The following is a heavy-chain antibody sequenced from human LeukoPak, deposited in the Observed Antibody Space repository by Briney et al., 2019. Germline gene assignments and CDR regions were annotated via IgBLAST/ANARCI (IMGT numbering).Heavy chain of an antibody. CDR3: ARVSCGYNCHYAMDV. Sequence: GASVKVSCKASGYTFASYGISWLRQAPGQGLEWVGWVSAHSGNTKYAERVQGRASMTADTSTSTAYMELWSLRSDDTALYYCARVSCGYNCHYAMDVWGQGTTVTVSS. D-gene: IGHD5-18*01. J-gene: IGHJ6*02. CDR1: GYTFASYG. V-gene: IGHV1-18*01. CDR2: VSAHSGNT.